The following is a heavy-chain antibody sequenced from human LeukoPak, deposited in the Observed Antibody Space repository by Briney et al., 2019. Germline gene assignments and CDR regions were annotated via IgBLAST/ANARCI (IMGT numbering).Heavy chain of an antibody. D-gene: IGHD3-10*01. Sequence: GGSLRLSCAASGFTFSNYWVHWVRQAPGKGLVWVSRINRDGSTTKYADSVKGRFTVSRDNAKNTLNLRMNSLRAEDTAVYYCARDKKSGESSEIDYWGQGTLVTVSS. J-gene: IGHJ4*02. V-gene: IGHV3-74*03. CDR1: GFTFSNYW. CDR2: INRDGSTT. CDR3: ARDKKSGESSEIDY.